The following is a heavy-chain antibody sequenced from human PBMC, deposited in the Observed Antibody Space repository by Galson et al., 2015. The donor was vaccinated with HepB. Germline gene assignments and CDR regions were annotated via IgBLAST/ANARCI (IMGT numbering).Heavy chain of an antibody. CDR2: IYSGGST. D-gene: IGHD1-26*01. J-gene: IGHJ3*02. Sequence: SLRLSCAASGFTVSSNYMSWVRQAPGKGLEWVSVIYSGGSTYYADSVKGRLTISRDNSKNTLYLQMNSLRAEDTAVYYCARGPSIVGVTGAFDIWGQGTMVTVSS. CDR1: GFTVSSNY. CDR3: ARGPSIVGVTGAFDI. V-gene: IGHV3-53*01.